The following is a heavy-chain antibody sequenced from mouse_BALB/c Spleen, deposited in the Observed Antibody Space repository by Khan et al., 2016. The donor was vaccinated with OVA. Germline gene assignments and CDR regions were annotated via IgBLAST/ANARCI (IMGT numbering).Heavy chain of an antibody. J-gene: IGHJ3*01. CDR2: INPSNGYT. D-gene: IGHD2-14*01. CDR1: GYTFISYT. V-gene: IGHV1-4*01. Sequence: QVRLQQSGAELARPGASVKMSCKASGYTFISYTIHWIKKRPGQGLEWIGYINPSNGYTNYNQKFKDKATLTTDKSYTTAYLQLSSLTSDDSAVYNCVRDGAYHRNDGWFAYWGQGTLVTVSA. CDR3: VRDGAYHRNDGWFAY.